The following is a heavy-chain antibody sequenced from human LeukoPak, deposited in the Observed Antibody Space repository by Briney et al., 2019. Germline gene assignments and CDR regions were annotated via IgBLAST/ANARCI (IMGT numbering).Heavy chain of an antibody. CDR3: ARGSVECTTTSCSTIYYYSGMDV. V-gene: IGHV4-39*01. CDR2: IHNSGST. D-gene: IGHD2-2*01. Sequence: SETLSLTCSVSGDSISRDTHYWGWIRQPPGKGLEWIGSIHNSGSTYYNPSLKSRVTISVDTSKNQLSLNLSPVTAADSALYYCARGSVECTTTSCSTIYYYSGMDVWGQGTTVTVS. J-gene: IGHJ6*02. CDR1: GDSISRDTHY.